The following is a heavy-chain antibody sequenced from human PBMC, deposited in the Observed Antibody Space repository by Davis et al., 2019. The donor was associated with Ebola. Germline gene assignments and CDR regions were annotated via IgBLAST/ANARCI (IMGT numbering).Heavy chain of an antibody. J-gene: IGHJ4*02. CDR2: SRNKENRYST. CDR1: GLPFSAYF. Sequence: GESLKISCGVSGLPFSAYFMDWVRLTPGKGLEWVGLSRNKENRYSTEYAASVRGRFTISRDDSKESLYLQMNSLRTEDTAVYYCVTENWYRFESWGQGTLVTVSS. V-gene: IGHV3-72*01. D-gene: IGHD1/OR15-1a*01. CDR3: VTENWYRFES.